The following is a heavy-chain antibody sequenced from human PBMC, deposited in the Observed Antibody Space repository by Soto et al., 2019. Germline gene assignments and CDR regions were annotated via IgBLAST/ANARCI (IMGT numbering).Heavy chain of an antibody. CDR3: VRDEDRYSYGYGGDY. J-gene: IGHJ4*02. D-gene: IGHD5-18*01. Sequence: PGGSLRLSCAASGFTFSSYAMRWVRQAPGKGLEWVAVISYDGSNKYYADSVKGRFTISRDNSKNTLYLQMNSLRAEDTAVYYCVRDEDRYSYGYGGDYWGQGTLVTVSS. CDR2: ISYDGSNK. V-gene: IGHV3-30-3*01. CDR1: GFTFSSYA.